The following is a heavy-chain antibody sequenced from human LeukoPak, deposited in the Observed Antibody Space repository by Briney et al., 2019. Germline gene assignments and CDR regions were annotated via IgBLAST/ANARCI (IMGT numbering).Heavy chain of an antibody. CDR1: GFTFSNAW. D-gene: IGHD1-26*01. CDR2: IKSKTDGGTT. Sequence: GGSLRLSCAASGFTFSNAWVSWVRQAPGKGLEWVGRIKSKTDGGTTDYAAPVKGRFTISRDDSKNTLYLQMNSLKTEDTAVYYCTTDLILAAGSYHSDYWGQGTLVTVSS. J-gene: IGHJ4*02. CDR3: TTDLILAAGSYHSDY. V-gene: IGHV3-15*01.